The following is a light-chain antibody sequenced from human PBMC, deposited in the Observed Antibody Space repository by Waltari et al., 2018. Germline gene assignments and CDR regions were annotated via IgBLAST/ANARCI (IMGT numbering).Light chain of an antibody. CDR3: QQYGSSPRYT. CDR1: QSVSSRY. J-gene: IGKJ2*01. CDR2: GAS. Sequence: EIVLTQSPGTLSLSPGERATLSCRASQSVSSRYLAWYQQKPGQAPRPLIFGASSRATGIPDRFSGSGSGTDFTLTISRLEPEDFAVYYCQQYGSSPRYTFGQGTKVEIK. V-gene: IGKV3-20*01.